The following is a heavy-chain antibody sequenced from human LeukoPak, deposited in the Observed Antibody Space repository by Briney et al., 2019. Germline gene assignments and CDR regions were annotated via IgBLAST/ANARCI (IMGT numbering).Heavy chain of an antibody. CDR2: IFYTGTS. Sequence: SDTLSLPCSVSRGSLSRTSYFWGSIRQPPGKGLEWIGTIFYTGTSSHSTALESRVTISLDTSKSHCYLNLSSVTAAETAIYYCARLRFYYDSSGYNYFDYWGPGTLITVSS. CDR1: RGSLSRTSYF. D-gene: IGHD3-22*01. V-gene: IGHV4-39*07. CDR3: ARLRFYYDSSGYNYFDY. J-gene: IGHJ4*02.